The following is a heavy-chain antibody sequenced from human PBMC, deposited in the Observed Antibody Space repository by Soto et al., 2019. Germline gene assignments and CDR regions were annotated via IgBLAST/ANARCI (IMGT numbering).Heavy chain of an antibody. Sequence: EVQLVESGGGLVQPGGSLRLSCAASGFTFSSYNMNWVRQAPGKGLEWVSYISSSNSPIYYADSVKGRFTISRDNAKNSLYLQMNNLRADDTAVYYCARYMAVGRHFDYWGQGTLVTVSS. CDR1: GFTFSSYN. CDR2: ISSSNSPI. CDR3: ARYMAVGRHFDY. J-gene: IGHJ4*02. V-gene: IGHV3-48*01. D-gene: IGHD2-2*01.